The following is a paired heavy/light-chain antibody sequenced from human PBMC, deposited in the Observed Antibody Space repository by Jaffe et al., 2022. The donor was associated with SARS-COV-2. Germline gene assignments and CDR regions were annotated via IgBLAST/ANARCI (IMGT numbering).Light chain of an antibody. Sequence: SYELTQPPSVSVSPGQTARITCSGDALPKKYAYWYQQKSGQAPVLVIYEDNKRPTGIPERFSGSTSGTMATLTISGAQVEDEADYYCYSIDNSGHDRVFGGGTRLTVL. CDR1: ALPKKY. V-gene: IGLV3-10*01. J-gene: IGLJ2*01. CDR2: EDN. CDR3: YSIDNSGHDRV.
Heavy chain of an antibody. CDR3: ARELEMAIVTPNLDAFDM. CDR1: GFTFSNFV. CDR2: ISHDGNKK. Sequence: QVQLVESGGGVVQPGRSLRLSCAASGFTFSNFVMHWVRQAPGKGLKWVAVISHDGNKKYYADSVKGRFTISRDNPKNTLYLQINSLRAEDTAVYYCARELEMAIVTPNLDAFDMWGQGTLITVSS. J-gene: IGHJ3*02. D-gene: IGHD3-22*01. V-gene: IGHV3-30*04.